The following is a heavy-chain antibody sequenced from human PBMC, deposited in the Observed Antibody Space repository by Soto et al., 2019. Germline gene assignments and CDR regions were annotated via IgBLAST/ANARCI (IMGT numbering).Heavy chain of an antibody. D-gene: IGHD2-8*01. J-gene: IGHJ4*02. CDR1: GYTFTSYA. Sequence: GASVKVSCKASGYTFTSYAMHWVRQAPGQRLEWMGWINAGNGNTKYSQKFQGRVTITRDTSASTAYMELSSLRSEDTAVYYCAKDAAKNRWDIGLMVYAGPFDYWGQGTLVTVSS. CDR3: AKDAAKNRWDIGLMVYAGPFDY. V-gene: IGHV1-3*01. CDR2: INAGNGNT.